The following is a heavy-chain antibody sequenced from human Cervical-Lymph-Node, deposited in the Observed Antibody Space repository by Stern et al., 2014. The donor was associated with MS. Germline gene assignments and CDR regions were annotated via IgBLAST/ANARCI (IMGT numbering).Heavy chain of an antibody. D-gene: IGHD2-21*01. V-gene: IGHV4-30-2*01. Sequence: QLVQSGSGQAKPSQTLSLTCAVSGGSISSGGSSWNWIRPPPGKGLESIGFIYPSGSTYYNSSLKGRVFLSVDTSKNQLALILRSVTAADTAVYYCARGGVIYTQDRNGFDVWGQGTMVTVSS. J-gene: IGHJ3*01. CDR2: IYPSGST. CDR3: ARGGVIYTQDRNGFDV. CDR1: GGSISSGGSS.